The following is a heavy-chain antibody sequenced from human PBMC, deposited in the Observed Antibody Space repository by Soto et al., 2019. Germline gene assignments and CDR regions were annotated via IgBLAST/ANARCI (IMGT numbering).Heavy chain of an antibody. Sequence: ASVKVSCKAPRDTFTSYYINWVRQAPGQGLELMGVINPHGGSTAYAQKFKGRVTLTRDTSASTVYMEVSSLTSEDTAMYYCARSSGGNFGIIIEGTNWFAPWGQGTLVTVSS. CDR2: INPHGGST. D-gene: IGHD1-26*01. CDR1: RDTFTSYY. CDR3: ARSSGGNFGIIIEGTNWFAP. V-gene: IGHV1-46*01. J-gene: IGHJ5*02.